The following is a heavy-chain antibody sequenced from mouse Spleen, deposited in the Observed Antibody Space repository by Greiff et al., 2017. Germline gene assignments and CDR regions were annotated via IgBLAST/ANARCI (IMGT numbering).Heavy chain of an antibody. CDR2: INPGSGGT. J-gene: IGHJ4*01. Sequence: QVQLKQSGAELVRPGTSVKVSCKASGYAFTNYLIEWVKQRPGQGLEWIGVINPGSGGTNYNEKFKGKATLTADKSSSTAYMQLSSLTSDDSAVYFCARFDGYYPYAMDYWGQGTSVTVSS. V-gene: IGHV1-54*01. D-gene: IGHD2-3*01. CDR1: GYAFTNYL. CDR3: ARFDGYYPYAMDY.